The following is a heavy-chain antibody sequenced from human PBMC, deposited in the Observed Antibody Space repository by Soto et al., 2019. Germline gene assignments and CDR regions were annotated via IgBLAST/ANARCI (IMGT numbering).Heavy chain of an antibody. J-gene: IGHJ4*02. CDR1: GGSISSGGYY. CDR3: AREGGYSTTTDY. Sequence: SETLSLTCTVSGGSISSGGYYWTWIRQHPGKGLEWIGYNYYSGITYYNPSLKSRVTISLDTSKNQFSLKLSSVTAADTAVYYCAREGGYSTTTDYWGQGTLVTVSS. CDR2: NYYSGIT. V-gene: IGHV4-31*03. D-gene: IGHD6-13*01.